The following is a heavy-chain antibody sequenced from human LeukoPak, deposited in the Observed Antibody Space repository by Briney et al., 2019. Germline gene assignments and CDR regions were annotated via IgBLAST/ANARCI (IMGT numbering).Heavy chain of an antibody. CDR1: GGSISSTSYY. D-gene: IGHD3-10*01. CDR2: FYYTGDT. Sequence: SETLSLTCTVSGGSISSTSYYWGWIRQPPGKGLEWIGSFYYTGDTYYNPSLKSRVTISVDTSKNQFSLKLSSVTAADTAVYYCASVGSGSYYNWGGYWGQGTLVTVSS. V-gene: IGHV4-39*07. CDR3: ASVGSGSYYNWGGY. J-gene: IGHJ4*02.